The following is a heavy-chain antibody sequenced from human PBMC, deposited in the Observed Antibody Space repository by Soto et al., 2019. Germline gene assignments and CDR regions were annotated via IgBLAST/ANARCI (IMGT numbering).Heavy chain of an antibody. J-gene: IGHJ6*03. V-gene: IGHV1-8*01. CDR1: GYTFTSYD. D-gene: IGHD1-7*01. CDR2: MNPNSGNT. Sequence: GASVKVSCKASGYTFTSYDINWVRQATGQGLEWMGWMNPNSGNTGYAQKFQGRVTMTRNTSISTAYMELSSLRSEDTAVYYCARGGITGTTYYCYYYMDVWGKGTTVTVSS. CDR3: ARGGITGTTYYCYYYMDV.